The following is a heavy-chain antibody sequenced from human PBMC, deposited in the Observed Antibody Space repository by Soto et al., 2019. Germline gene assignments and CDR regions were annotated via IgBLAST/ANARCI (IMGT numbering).Heavy chain of an antibody. Sequence: SETLSLTCTVSGVSISTSYWSWIRQSAGKGLEWIGYVHYSGSTNYNPSLKSRVTISVDTSNNQFSLKVKSVTAADTAVYYCAGGYYDSRGQSNTFDIWGQGTKVTVSS. CDR2: VHYSGST. V-gene: IGHV4-59*01. CDR3: AGGYYDSRGQSNTFDI. J-gene: IGHJ3*02. D-gene: IGHD3-22*01. CDR1: GVSISTSY.